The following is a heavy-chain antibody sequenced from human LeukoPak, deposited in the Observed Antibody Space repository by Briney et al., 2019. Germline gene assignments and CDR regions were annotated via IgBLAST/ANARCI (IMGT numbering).Heavy chain of an antibody. CDR2: IYYSGST. D-gene: IGHD3-22*01. J-gene: IGHJ3*02. CDR3: ARVFGYDSSGLRGAFDI. Sequence: PSETLSLTCTVSGGSISSSSYYWGWIRQPPGKGLEWIGSIYYSGSTYYNPSLKSRVTISVDTSKNQFSLKLSSVTAADTAVYYCARVFGYDSSGLRGAFDIWGQETMVTVSS. V-gene: IGHV4-39*07. CDR1: GGSISSSSYY.